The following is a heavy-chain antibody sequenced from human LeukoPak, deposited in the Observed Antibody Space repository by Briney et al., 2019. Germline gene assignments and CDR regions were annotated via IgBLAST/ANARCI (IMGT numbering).Heavy chain of an antibody. V-gene: IGHV3-9*03. Sequence: GGSLRLSCAASGFTFDDYAMHWVRQAPGKGLEWVSGIGWDSGYTVYVDSVKGRFTISRDNAKNSLYLQMNSLRPEDMALYFCARGPHSSTYYGSGTFDIWGQGTRVTVSS. CDR3: ARGPHSSTYYGSGTFDI. CDR2: IGWDSGYT. CDR1: GFTFDDYA. J-gene: IGHJ3*02. D-gene: IGHD3-10*01.